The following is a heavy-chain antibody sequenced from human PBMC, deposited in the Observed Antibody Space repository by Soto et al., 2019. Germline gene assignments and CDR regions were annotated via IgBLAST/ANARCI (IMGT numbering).Heavy chain of an antibody. V-gene: IGHV1-8*01. D-gene: IGHD3-16*01. CDR2: MNPGSGDT. Sequence: RASVKVSCKASGYSFTNNDVSWVRQATGQGLEWMGWMNPGSGDTGYAQKFQGRVTMTRDISIATAYMELSSLRSDDTAIYYCARMATFGSLNWFDPWGQGTLVTV. J-gene: IGHJ5*02. CDR1: GYSFTNND. CDR3: ARMATFGSLNWFDP.